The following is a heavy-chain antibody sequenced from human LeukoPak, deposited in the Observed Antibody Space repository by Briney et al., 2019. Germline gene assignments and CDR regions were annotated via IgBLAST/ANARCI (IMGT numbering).Heavy chain of an antibody. CDR1: GFTFSSYA. CDR3: AKEAGITMIVVVMGYYFDY. V-gene: IGHV3-30-3*01. Sequence: GGSLRLSCAASGFTFSSYAMHWVRQAPGKGLEWVAVISYDGSNKYYADSVKGRFTISRDNSKNTLYLQMNSLRAEDTAVYYCAKEAGITMIVVVMGYYFDYWGQGTLVTVSS. J-gene: IGHJ4*02. D-gene: IGHD3-22*01. CDR2: ISYDGSNK.